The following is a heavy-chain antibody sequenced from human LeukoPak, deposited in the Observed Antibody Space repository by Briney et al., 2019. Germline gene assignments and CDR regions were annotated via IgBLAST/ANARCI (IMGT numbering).Heavy chain of an antibody. CDR3: ARDRGIKYSSIQRADDAFDI. CDR2: IYTSGST. D-gene: IGHD6-19*01. Sequence: SETLSLTCTVPGGSISSYYWSWIRQPAGKGLESIGRIYTSGSTNYNPSLKSRVTMSVDTSKNQFSLQLSSVTAADTAVYYCARDRGIKYSSIQRADDAFDIWGQGTMVTVSS. J-gene: IGHJ3*02. CDR1: GGSISSYY. V-gene: IGHV4-4*07.